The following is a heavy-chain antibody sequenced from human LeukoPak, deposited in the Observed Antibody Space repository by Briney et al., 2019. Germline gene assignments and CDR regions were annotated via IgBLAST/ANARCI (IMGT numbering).Heavy chain of an antibody. J-gene: IGHJ4*02. CDR2: IASKTDGGTT. CDR3: TTGIRGD. Sequence: RPGGSLRLSCAASGLTVTNARMNWVRQAPGKGLEWVGRIASKTDGGTTDYAAPVKGRFTISRDDSKNTLFLQMNSLKTEDTAVYYCTTGIRGDCGQGTLVTVSS. CDR1: GLTVTNAR. V-gene: IGHV3-15*04.